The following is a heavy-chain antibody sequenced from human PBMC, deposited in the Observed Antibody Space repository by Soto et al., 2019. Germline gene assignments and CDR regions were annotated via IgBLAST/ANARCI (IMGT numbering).Heavy chain of an antibody. CDR3: ARGLRPPPYYCMDV. J-gene: IGHJ6*03. V-gene: IGHV4-59*01. Sequence: QVQLQESGPGLVKPSGTLSLTCSVSGASITTSYWSWIRQPPGKGLEWIGYIHHSGSSDYNSSLQGRVTISVDTSTHAFSLRLTSVTAADTAVYYCARGLRPPPYYCMDVWGRGTTVTVSS. CDR1: GASITTSY. CDR2: IHHSGSS. D-gene: IGHD3-3*01.